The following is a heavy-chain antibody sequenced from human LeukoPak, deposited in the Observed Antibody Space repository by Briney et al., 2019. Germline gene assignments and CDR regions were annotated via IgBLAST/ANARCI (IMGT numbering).Heavy chain of an antibody. CDR3: ARGLEMAAENWFDP. CDR1: GGSISSGSYY. Sequence: HPSETLSLTCTVSGGSISSGSYYWSWIRQPAGKGLEWIGRIYTSGSTNYNPSLKSRVTISVDTSKNQFSLKPSSVTAADTAVYYCARGLEMAAENWFDPWGQGTLVTVSS. CDR2: IYTSGST. V-gene: IGHV4-61*02. J-gene: IGHJ5*02. D-gene: IGHD5-24*01.